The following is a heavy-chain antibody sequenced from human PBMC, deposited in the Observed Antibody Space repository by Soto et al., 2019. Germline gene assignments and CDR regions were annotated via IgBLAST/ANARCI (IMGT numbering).Heavy chain of an antibody. CDR1: GFTFSSYA. J-gene: IGHJ4*02. Sequence: GGSLRLSCAASGFTFSSYAMSWVRQAPGKGLEWVSAISGSGGSTYYADSVKGRFTISRGNSKNTLYLQMNSLRAEDTAVYYCAKSLEGGSLQNFDYWGQGTLVTVSS. V-gene: IGHV3-23*01. CDR3: AKSLEGGSLQNFDY. CDR2: ISGSGGST. D-gene: IGHD1-26*01.